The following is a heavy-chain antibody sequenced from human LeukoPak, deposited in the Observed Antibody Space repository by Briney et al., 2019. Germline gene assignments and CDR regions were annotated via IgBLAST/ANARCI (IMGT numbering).Heavy chain of an antibody. CDR1: GFTFSSFA. D-gene: IGHD1-26*01. V-gene: IGHV3-23*01. J-gene: IGHJ4*02. CDR2: ISGSGDIT. CDR3: AKTSGSYYGDY. Sequence: GGSLRLSCAASGFTFSSFAMGWVRQAPGKGLEWVSIISGSGDITYYADSVKGRFTISRDNSKNTLFLQMNSLRAEDTAVYYCAKTSGSYYGDYWGQGTLVTVSS.